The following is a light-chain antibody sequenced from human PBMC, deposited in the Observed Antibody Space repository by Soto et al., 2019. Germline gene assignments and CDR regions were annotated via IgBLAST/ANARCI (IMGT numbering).Light chain of an antibody. CDR3: QHRTNWPRT. CDR2: DAS. V-gene: IGKV3-11*01. Sequence: EIVLTQSPASLSLSPGERATLSSRASQTVGTFLAWYQQKPGQAPRLVIYDASRRATGIPARFSGTGSGTDFALTISSIEPEDFAVYYCQHRTNWPRTFGHGTKLDIK. CDR1: QTVGTF. J-gene: IGKJ2*01.